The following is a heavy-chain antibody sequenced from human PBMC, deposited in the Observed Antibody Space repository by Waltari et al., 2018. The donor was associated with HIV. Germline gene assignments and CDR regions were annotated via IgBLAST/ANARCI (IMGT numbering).Heavy chain of an antibody. CDR2: IRYDGSNK. V-gene: IGHV3-30*02. CDR1: GFPFSTYG. Sequence: QVQLVESGGGVVQPGGSLRLSCAASGFPFSTYGMHWVRQAPGKGLEWVAFIRYDGSNKHYADSVKGRFTISRDISKNTLYLQMNSLRAEDTAVYYCAKEYCYDSSGPGYWGQGTLVTVSS. D-gene: IGHD3-22*01. CDR3: AKEYCYDSSGPGY. J-gene: IGHJ4*02.